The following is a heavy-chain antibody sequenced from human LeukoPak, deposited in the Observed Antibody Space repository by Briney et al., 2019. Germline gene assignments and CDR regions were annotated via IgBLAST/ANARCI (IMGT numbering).Heavy chain of an antibody. CDR2: ISGSGGST. CDR1: GFTFSSCA. D-gene: IGHD6-13*01. V-gene: IGHV3-23*01. Sequence: GGSLRLSCAASGFTFSSCAMSWVRQAPGKGLEWVSAISGSGGSTYYADSVKGRFTISRDNSKNTLYLQMNSLRAEDTAVYYCAKDLHLAAGTLPFDYWGQGTLVTVSS. J-gene: IGHJ4*02. CDR3: AKDLHLAAGTLPFDY.